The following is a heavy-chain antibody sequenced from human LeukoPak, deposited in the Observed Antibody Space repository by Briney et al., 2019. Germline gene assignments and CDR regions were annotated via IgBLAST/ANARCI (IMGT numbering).Heavy chain of an antibody. V-gene: IGHV3-21*01. J-gene: IGHJ4*02. CDR1: GFTFSSYS. CDR2: ISSSSYI. CDR3: ARDCSSTSCLDY. Sequence: PGGSLRLSCAASGFTFSSYSMNWVRQAPGKGLEWVSSISSSSYIYYADSVKGRFTISRDNAKNSLYLQMNSLRAEDTAVYYCARDCSSTSCLDYWGQGTLVTVSS. D-gene: IGHD2-2*01.